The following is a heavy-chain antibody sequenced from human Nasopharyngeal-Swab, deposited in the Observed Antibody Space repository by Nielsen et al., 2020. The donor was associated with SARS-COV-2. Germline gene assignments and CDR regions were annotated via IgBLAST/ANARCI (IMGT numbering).Heavy chain of an antibody. CDR1: GGSMRSYY. D-gene: IGHD4/OR15-4a*01. V-gene: IGHV4-59*01. Sequence: SETLSLTCTVSGGSMRSYYWNWIRQPPGKGLEWIGYIYYSGSTNYNPSLKSRVTISVDTSKNQFSLKLSSVIAADTAVYYCARASDYGVYYMDVWGKGTTVTVSS. CDR3: ARASDYGVYYMDV. J-gene: IGHJ6*03. CDR2: IYYSGST.